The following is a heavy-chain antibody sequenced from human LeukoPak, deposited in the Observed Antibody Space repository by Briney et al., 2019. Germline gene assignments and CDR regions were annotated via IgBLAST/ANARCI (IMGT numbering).Heavy chain of an antibody. Sequence: SETLSLTCTVSGGSISSYYWSWIRQPPGKGLEWIGYIYYSGSTNYNPSLKSRVTISVDTSKNQFSLKLSSVTAADTAVYYCARMAPLYYFDYWGQGTLVTVSS. CDR1: GGSISSYY. CDR2: IYYSGST. V-gene: IGHV4-59*01. D-gene: IGHD5-24*01. J-gene: IGHJ4*02. CDR3: ARMAPLYYFDY.